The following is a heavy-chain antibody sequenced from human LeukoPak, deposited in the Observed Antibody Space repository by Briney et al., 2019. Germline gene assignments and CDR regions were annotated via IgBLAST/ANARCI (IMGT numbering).Heavy chain of an antibody. CDR3: ARGYYDFWSGYPNWFDP. D-gene: IGHD3-3*01. Sequence: SETLSLTCTVSGGFISSYYWSWIRQPPGKGLEWIGYIYYSGSTNYNPSLKSRVTISVDTSKNQFSLKLSSVTAADTAVYYCARGYYDFWSGYPNWFDPWGQGTLVTVSS. CDR2: IYYSGST. J-gene: IGHJ5*02. CDR1: GGFISSYY. V-gene: IGHV4-59*01.